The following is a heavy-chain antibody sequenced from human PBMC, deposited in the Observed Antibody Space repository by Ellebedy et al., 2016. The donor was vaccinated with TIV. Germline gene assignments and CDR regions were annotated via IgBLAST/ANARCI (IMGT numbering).Heavy chain of an antibody. J-gene: IGHJ6*02. CDR3: ARLGGIIGYGMDV. D-gene: IGHD1-26*01. Sequence: MPSETLSLTCTVSGGSISSYYWSWIRQPPGKGLEWIGYIYYSGSTNYNPSLKSRVTISVDSSKNQFSLNLSSVTAADTAVYYCARLGGIIGYGMDVWGQGTTVTVSS. CDR2: IYYSGST. V-gene: IGHV4-59*08. CDR1: GGSISSYY.